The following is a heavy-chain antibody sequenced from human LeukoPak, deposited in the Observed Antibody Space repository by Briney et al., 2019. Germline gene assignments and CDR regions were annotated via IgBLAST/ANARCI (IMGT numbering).Heavy chain of an antibody. CDR3: ASGSSRAFDY. D-gene: IGHD6-13*01. CDR2: INHGGST. CDR1: GGSFSGYY. J-gene: IGHJ4*02. V-gene: IGHV4-34*01. Sequence: PSETLSLTCAVYGGSFSGYYWSWIRQPPGKGLEWIGEINHGGSTNYNPSLKSRVTISVDTSKNQFSLKLSSVTAADTAVYYCASGSSRAFDYWGQGTLVTVSS.